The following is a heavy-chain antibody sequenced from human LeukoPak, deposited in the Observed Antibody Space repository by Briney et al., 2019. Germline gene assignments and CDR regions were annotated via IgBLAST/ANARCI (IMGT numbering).Heavy chain of an antibody. CDR3: ASSEGTVDAFDI. CDR1: GRSISSYY. CDR2: IYYSGST. Sequence: SETLSLTCTVSGRSISSYYWRWIRQPPGKGLEWIGYIYYSGSTNYNPSLKSRVTISVDTSKNQFSLKLSSVTAADTAVYYCASSEGTVDAFDIWGQGTMVTVSS. J-gene: IGHJ3*02. D-gene: IGHD3-10*01. V-gene: IGHV4-59*08.